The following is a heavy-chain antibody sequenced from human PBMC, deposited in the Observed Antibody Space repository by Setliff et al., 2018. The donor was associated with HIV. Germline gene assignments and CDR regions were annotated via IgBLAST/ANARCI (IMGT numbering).Heavy chain of an antibody. Sequence: GASVKVSCKASGYTLTDYYMHWVRQAPGQGLELMGWINTNTGNPTYAQGFTGRFVFSLDTSVSTAYLQISSLKAEDTAVYFCARDLKRPNSNFWGGYPIPFDSWGQGTLVTVSS. V-gene: IGHV7-4-1*02. CDR1: GYTLTDYY. D-gene: IGHD3-3*01. CDR3: ARDLKRPNSNFWGGYPIPFDS. J-gene: IGHJ4*02. CDR2: INTNTGNP.